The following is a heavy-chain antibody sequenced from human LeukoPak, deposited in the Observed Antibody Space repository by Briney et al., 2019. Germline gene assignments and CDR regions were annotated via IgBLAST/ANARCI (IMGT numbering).Heavy chain of an antibody. Sequence: GGSLRLSCAASKFTFSTSAMSWVRQAPGKGLEWVSAVSGSVANTYYVDSVKGRFTISRDNSKNTLYLEMSSLRSDDTAVYYCAKESQTYYDIMTGYPNYYFDYWGQGTLVTVSS. CDR1: KFTFSTSA. CDR2: VSGSVANT. CDR3: AKESQTYYDIMTGYPNYYFDY. V-gene: IGHV3-23*01. J-gene: IGHJ4*02. D-gene: IGHD3-9*01.